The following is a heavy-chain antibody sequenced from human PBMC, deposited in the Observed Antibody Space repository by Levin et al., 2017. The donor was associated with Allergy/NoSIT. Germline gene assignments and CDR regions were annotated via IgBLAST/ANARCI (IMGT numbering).Heavy chain of an antibody. CDR3: AKDLTYGDLDY. Sequence: PGGSLRLSCAASGFTFSSYGMHWVRQAPGKGLEWVAVISYDGSNKYYADSVKGRFTISRDNSKNTLYLQMNSLRAEDTAVYYCAKDLTYGDLDYWGQGTLVTVSS. CDR2: ISYDGSNK. J-gene: IGHJ4*02. D-gene: IGHD4-17*01. V-gene: IGHV3-30*18. CDR1: GFTFSSYG.